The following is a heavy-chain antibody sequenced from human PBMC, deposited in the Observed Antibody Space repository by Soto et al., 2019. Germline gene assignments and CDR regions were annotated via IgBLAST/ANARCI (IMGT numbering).Heavy chain of an antibody. CDR2: MSSSSRYI. CDR1: GFTFRSYS. V-gene: IGHV3-21*01. J-gene: IGHJ6*02. Sequence: EVQLVESGGGLVKPGGSLRLSCAASGFTFRSYSMNWVRQAPGTGLEWVSSMSSSSRYIYYADSVKGRFTISRDNAKNTLQLQTNRQRAEGTAGYHWARQSVLLEPRGMDVWGQGPTVTVSS. CDR3: ARQSVLLEPRGMDV. D-gene: IGHD1-1*01.